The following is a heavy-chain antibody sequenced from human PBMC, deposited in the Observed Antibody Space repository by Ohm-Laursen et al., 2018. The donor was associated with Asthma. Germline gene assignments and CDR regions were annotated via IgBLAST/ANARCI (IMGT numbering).Heavy chain of an antibody. V-gene: IGHV1-24*01. CDR3: ATDLTAIFGVVIN. D-gene: IGHD3-3*01. CDR1: GYTFTDYY. Sequence: SVKVSCNVSGYTFTDYYMHWVRQAPGKGLEWMGGFDPEDGETIYAQKFQGRVTMTEDTSTDTAYMELSSLRSEDTAVYYCATDLTAIFGVVINWGQGTLVTVSS. CDR2: FDPEDGET. J-gene: IGHJ4*02.